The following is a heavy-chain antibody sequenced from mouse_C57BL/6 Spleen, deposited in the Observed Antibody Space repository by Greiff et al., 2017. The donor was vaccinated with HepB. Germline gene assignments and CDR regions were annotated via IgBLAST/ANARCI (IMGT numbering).Heavy chain of an antibody. J-gene: IGHJ1*03. Sequence: VQLQQSGPELVKPGASVKIPCKASGYTFTDYNMDWVKQSHGKSLEWIGDINPNNGGTIYNQKFKGKATFTVDKSSSTAYMELRSLTSEDTAVYYCARYSNYEYFDVWGTGTTVTVSS. D-gene: IGHD2-5*01. CDR2: INPNNGGT. CDR1: GYTFTDYN. V-gene: IGHV1-18*01. CDR3: ARYSNYEYFDV.